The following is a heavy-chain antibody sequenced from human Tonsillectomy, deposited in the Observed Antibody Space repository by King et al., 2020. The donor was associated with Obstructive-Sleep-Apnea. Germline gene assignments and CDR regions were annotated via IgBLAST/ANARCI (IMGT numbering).Heavy chain of an antibody. Sequence: QLVQSGAEVKKPGESLKISCQGSGYSFTTYWIGWVRQMPGKGLEWMAIIYPGDSDTRYSPSFQGQVTISADKSISTAYLQWSSLKASDTAVYYCVRLGSGMYYEYYYYRMDVWGQGTTVTVSS. V-gene: IGHV5-51*01. CDR2: IYPGDSDT. CDR3: VRLGSGMYYEYYYYRMDV. D-gene: IGHD1-26*01. CDR1: GYSFTTYW. J-gene: IGHJ6*02.